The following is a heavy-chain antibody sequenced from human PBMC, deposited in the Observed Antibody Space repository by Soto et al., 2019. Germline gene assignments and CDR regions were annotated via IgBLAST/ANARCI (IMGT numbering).Heavy chain of an antibody. CDR3: ARGLVLVISRDWFDS. V-gene: IGHV3-30-3*01. D-gene: IGHD3-22*01. CDR2: ISDDGSTK. Sequence: QVQLVESGGGVVQPGRSLRLSCAASGFTFSNYAMHCVRQAPGKGLEWVAVISDDGSTKHFADSVKGRFTISRDNSQNTLYLQINSLLAEVTAVYFCARGLVLVISRDWFDSWGQGTLVTVSS. CDR1: GFTFSNYA. J-gene: IGHJ5*01.